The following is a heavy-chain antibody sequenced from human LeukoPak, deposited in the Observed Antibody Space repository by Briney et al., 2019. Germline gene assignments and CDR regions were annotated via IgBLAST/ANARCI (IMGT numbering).Heavy chain of an antibody. J-gene: IGHJ6*03. CDR2: ISWNSGSI. Sequence: GGSLRLSCAASGFTFSSYWMSWVRQVPGKGLEWVSGISWNSGSIAYADSVKGRFTISRDNAKNSLYLQMNSLRAEDTAVYYCARDLAAGHYYYYYYMDVWGKGTTVTVSS. CDR1: GFTFSSYW. D-gene: IGHD6-13*01. V-gene: IGHV3-9*01. CDR3: ARDLAAGHYYYYYYMDV.